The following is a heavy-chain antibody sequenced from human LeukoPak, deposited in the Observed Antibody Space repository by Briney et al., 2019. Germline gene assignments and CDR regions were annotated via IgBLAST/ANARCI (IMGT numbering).Heavy chain of an antibody. V-gene: IGHV3-33*06. J-gene: IGHJ4*02. CDR3: AKDKVVRGVIITPFDY. Sequence: GGSLRLSCAASGFTFSSYGMHWVRQAPGKGLEWVAVIWYDGSNKYYADSVKGRFTISRDNSKNTLYLQMNSLRAEDTAVYYCAKDKVVRGVIITPFDYWGRGTLVTVSS. D-gene: IGHD3-10*01. CDR1: GFTFSSYG. CDR2: IWYDGSNK.